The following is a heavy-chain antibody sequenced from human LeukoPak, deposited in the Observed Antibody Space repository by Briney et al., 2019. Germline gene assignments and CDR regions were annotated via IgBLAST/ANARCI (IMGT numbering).Heavy chain of an antibody. V-gene: IGHV3-74*01. CDR3: ARYSRDGYNYDHYFDY. Sequence: GGSLRLSCAASGFTFSSYWMHWVRQAPGKGLMWVSRINSDGSSTSYADSVKGRFTISRDNAKNTLYLQMNSLRAEHTAVYYCARYSRDGYNYDHYFDYWGQGTLVTVSS. CDR2: INSDGSST. D-gene: IGHD5-24*01. CDR1: GFTFSSYW. J-gene: IGHJ4*02.